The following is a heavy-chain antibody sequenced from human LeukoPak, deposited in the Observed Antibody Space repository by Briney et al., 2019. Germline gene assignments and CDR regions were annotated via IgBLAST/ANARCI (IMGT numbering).Heavy chain of an antibody. J-gene: IGHJ4*02. CDR2: IYDSGST. CDR1: GGSISSGASH. CDR3: ARGRGVVTATTYYFDY. D-gene: IGHD2-21*02. Sequence: SQTLSLTCTVSGGSISSGASHWSWIRQHPGKGLEWIGYIYDSGSTYYNPSLKSRVIISVDTSKNQFSLKLSSVTAADTAVYYCARGRGVVTATTYYFDYWGQGTLVTVSS. V-gene: IGHV4-31*03.